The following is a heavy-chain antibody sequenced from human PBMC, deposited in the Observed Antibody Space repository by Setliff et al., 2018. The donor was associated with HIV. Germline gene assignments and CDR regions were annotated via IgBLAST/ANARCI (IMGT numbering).Heavy chain of an antibody. V-gene: IGHV4-59*01. CDR3: AREISPGMDNFWRGYRGYFDY. CDR2: IYYSGST. D-gene: IGHD3-3*01. Sequence: PSETLSLTCTVSGGSITSYFWSWIRQPPGKGLEWIGYIYYSGSTNYSPSLKSRVTISVDTSKNQVSLKLSSVTAADTAGYYCAREISPGMDNFWRGYRGYFDYWGQGTLVNVSS. J-gene: IGHJ4*02. CDR1: GGSITSYF.